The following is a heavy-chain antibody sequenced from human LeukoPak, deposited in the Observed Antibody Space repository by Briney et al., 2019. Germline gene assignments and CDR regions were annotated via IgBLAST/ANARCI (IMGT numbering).Heavy chain of an antibody. J-gene: IGHJ4*02. D-gene: IGHD3-3*01. CDR3: AKDALTYYDFWSGSPGLCYFDY. CDR1: GFTFSSYG. V-gene: IGHV3-30*02. CDR2: IRYDGSNK. Sequence: GGSLRLSCAASGFTFSSYGMHWVRQAPGKGLEWVAFIRYDGSNKYYADSVKGRFTISRDNSKNTLYLQMNSLRAEDTAVYYCAKDALTYYDFWSGSPGLCYFDYWGQGTLVTVSS.